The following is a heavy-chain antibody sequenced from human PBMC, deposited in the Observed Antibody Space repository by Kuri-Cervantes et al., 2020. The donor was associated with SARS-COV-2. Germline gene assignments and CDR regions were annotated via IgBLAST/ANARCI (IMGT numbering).Heavy chain of an antibody. D-gene: IGHD2-21*01. CDR3: AKDRVGVQDF. Sequence: GESLKISCEASGFNFSRTDMHWVRQAPGKGLEWVAVISHDGKNKKCIASGKGRFTISRDNSQNTLYLHMKSLRSEDTAMYYCAKDRVGVQDFWGQGTLVTVSS. CDR2: ISHDGKNK. J-gene: IGHJ4*02. V-gene: IGHV3-30*18. CDR1: GFNFSRTD.